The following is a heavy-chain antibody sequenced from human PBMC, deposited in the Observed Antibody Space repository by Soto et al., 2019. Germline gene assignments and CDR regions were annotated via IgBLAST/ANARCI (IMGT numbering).Heavy chain of an antibody. CDR1: GGSISSSSYC. J-gene: IGHJ5*02. Sequence: SETLSLTCTVSGGSISSSSYCWGWIRQPPGKGLEWIGSIYYSGSTYYNPSLKSRVTISVDTSKNRFSLKLSSVTAADTAVYYCARQSSSSVGWFDPWGQGTLVTVSS. D-gene: IGHD6-6*01. V-gene: IGHV4-39*01. CDR3: ARQSSSSVGWFDP. CDR2: IYYSGST.